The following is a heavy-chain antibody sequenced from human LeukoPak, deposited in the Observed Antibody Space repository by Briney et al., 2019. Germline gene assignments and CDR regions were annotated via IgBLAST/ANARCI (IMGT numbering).Heavy chain of an antibody. J-gene: IGHJ4*02. V-gene: IGHV3-23*01. CDR3: AKWAYYDFWSGHYKSHFDS. CDR2: IRDSGNGT. Sequence: GGSLRLTCVVSGFTFKNYAMSWVPQAPGKGLECVSSIRDSGNGTDYADSVKGRFTASRDNSKNTLYLHMNTLSAEDTAVYYCAKWAYYDFWSGHYKSHFDSWGQGTLVTVSP. D-gene: IGHD3-3*01. CDR1: GFTFKNYA.